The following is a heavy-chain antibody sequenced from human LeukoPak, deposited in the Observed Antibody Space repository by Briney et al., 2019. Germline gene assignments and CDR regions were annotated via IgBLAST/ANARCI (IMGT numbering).Heavy chain of an antibody. CDR3: VRGPPPGYCSSTSCSKNWFDP. J-gene: IGHJ5*02. V-gene: IGHV3-48*03. Sequence: TGGSLRLSCAASGFIFSDYEMNWVRQAPGKGLEWISYINYSGTSIYYADSVKGRFTISRDNAKNSLYLQMNSLRADDTAVYYCVRGPPPGYCSSTSCSKNWFDPWGQGTLVTVSS. CDR1: GFIFSDYE. D-gene: IGHD2-2*01. CDR2: INYSGTSI.